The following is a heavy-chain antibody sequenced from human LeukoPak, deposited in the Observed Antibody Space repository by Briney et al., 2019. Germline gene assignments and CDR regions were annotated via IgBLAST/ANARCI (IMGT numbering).Heavy chain of an antibody. V-gene: IGHV1-24*01. CDR1: GDTLTELS. D-gene: IGHD2-2*01. Sequence: ASVKVSCKVSGDTLTELSMHWVRQAPGKGLEWMGGFDPKEGERVYAQNFQGGFTMTEDTSSGTAYMELNSLRSEDTAVYYCTTREIVVEPAATSLVRGVLWRSDFWGHGTLVTVSS. J-gene: IGHJ4*01. CDR2: FDPKEGER. CDR3: TTREIVVEPAATSLVRGVLWRSDF.